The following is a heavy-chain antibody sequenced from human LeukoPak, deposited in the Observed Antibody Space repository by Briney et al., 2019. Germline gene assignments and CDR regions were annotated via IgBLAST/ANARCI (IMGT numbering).Heavy chain of an antibody. CDR1: GGSISSYY. Sequence: SETLSLTCTVSGGSISSYYWSWIRQPPGKGLEWIGEINHSGSTNYNPSLKSRVTISVDTSKNQFSLKLSSVTAADTAVYYCARGHSEYYDFWSGYLYNWFDPWGQGTLVTVSS. D-gene: IGHD3-3*01. V-gene: IGHV4-34*01. J-gene: IGHJ5*02. CDR2: INHSGST. CDR3: ARGHSEYYDFWSGYLYNWFDP.